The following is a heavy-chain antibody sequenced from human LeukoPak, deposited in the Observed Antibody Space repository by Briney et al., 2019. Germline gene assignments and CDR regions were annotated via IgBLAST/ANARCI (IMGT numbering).Heavy chain of an antibody. CDR2: IIPIFGTA. J-gene: IGHJ5*02. V-gene: IGHV1-69*05. CDR1: GGTFSSYA. D-gene: IGHD2-2*01. CDR3: ASSVVVPAATGSWFDP. Sequence: SVKVSCKASGGTFSSYAISWVRQAPGQGLEWMGGIIPIFGTANCAQKFQGRVTITTDESTSTAYMELSSLRSEDTAVYYCASSVVVPAATGSWFDPWGQGTLVTVSS.